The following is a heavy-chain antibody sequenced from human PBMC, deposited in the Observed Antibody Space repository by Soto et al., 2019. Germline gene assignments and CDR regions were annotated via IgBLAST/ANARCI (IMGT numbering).Heavy chain of an antibody. Sequence: GSLRLSCAASGFTSSSYSMNWVRQAPGKGLEWVSSISSSSSYIYYADSVKGRFTISRDSAKNSLYLQMNSLRAEDTAVYYCAREGLELLFDYWGQGTLVTVSS. D-gene: IGHD1-7*01. CDR3: AREGLELLFDY. CDR2: ISSSSSYI. CDR1: GFTSSSYS. V-gene: IGHV3-21*01. J-gene: IGHJ4*02.